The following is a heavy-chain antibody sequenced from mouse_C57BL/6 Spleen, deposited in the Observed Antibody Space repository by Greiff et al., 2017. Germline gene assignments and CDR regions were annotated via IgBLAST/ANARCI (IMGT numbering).Heavy chain of an antibody. CDR2: IYPGSGST. D-gene: IGHD1-1*01. Sequence: QVQLQQSGAELVKPGASVKMSCKASGYTFTSYWITWVKQRPGQGLEWIGDIYPGSGSTNYNEKFKSKATLTVDTSSSTAYMQLSSLTSEDSAVYYCARITTVVANAMDYWGQGTSVTVSS. J-gene: IGHJ4*01. V-gene: IGHV1-55*01. CDR3: ARITTVVANAMDY. CDR1: GYTFTSYW.